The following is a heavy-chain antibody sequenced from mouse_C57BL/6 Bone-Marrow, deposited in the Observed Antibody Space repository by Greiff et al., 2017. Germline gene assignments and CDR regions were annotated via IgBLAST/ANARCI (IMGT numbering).Heavy chain of an antibody. CDR2: IYPRSGNT. D-gene: IGHD1-1*01. J-gene: IGHJ2*01. CDR1: GYTFTSYG. Sequence: QVQLQQSGAELARPGASVKLSCKASGYTFTSYGISWVKQRTGQGLEWIGEIYPRSGNTYYNEKFKGKATLTADKSSSTGYMELRSLTSEDSAVYFCARWSSSHFDYWGQGTTLTVSS. V-gene: IGHV1-81*01. CDR3: ARWSSSHFDY.